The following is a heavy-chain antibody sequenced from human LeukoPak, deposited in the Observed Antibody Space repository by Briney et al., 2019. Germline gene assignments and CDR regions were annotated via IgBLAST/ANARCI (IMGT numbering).Heavy chain of an antibody. CDR2: IWYDGSNK. J-gene: IGHJ4*02. CDR1: GFTFSSYG. Sequence: PGRSLRLSCAASGFTFSSYGMHWVRQAPGKGLEWVAVIWYDGSNKYYADSVKGRFTISRDNSKNTLYLQMNSLRAEDTAVFYCARDPEGFGATYFDYWGQGTLVTVSS. CDR3: ARDPEGFGATYFDY. D-gene: IGHD3-16*01. V-gene: IGHV3-33*01.